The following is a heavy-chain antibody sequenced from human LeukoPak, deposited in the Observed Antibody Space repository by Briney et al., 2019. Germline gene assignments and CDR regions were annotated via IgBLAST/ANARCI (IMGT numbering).Heavy chain of an antibody. CDR2: IYHSGST. CDR1: GGSISSGGYY. Sequence: SQTLSLTCTVSGGSISSGGYYWSWIRQPPGKGLERIGYIYHSGSTYYNPSLKSRVTTSVDRSKNQFSLKLSSVTAADTAVYYCARDRRYCSSTSCPEDQAFDIWGQGTMVTVSS. V-gene: IGHV4-30-2*01. D-gene: IGHD2-2*01. J-gene: IGHJ3*02. CDR3: ARDRRYCSSTSCPEDQAFDI.